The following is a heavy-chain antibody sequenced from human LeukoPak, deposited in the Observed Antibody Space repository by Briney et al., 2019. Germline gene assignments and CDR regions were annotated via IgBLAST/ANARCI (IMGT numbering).Heavy chain of an antibody. D-gene: IGHD3-22*01. J-gene: IGHJ4*02. Sequence: PSETLSLTCAVSGYSISSGYYRGWIRQPPGKGLEWIGSIYHSGSTYYNPSLKSRVTISVDTSKNQFSLKLSSVTAADTAVYYCARRYDSSGYSDYWGQGTLVTVSS. CDR1: GYSISSGYY. CDR3: ARRYDSSGYSDY. CDR2: IYHSGST. V-gene: IGHV4-38-2*01.